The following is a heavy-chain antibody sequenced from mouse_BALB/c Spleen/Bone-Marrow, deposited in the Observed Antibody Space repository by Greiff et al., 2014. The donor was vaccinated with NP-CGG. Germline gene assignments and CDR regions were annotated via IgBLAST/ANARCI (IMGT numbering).Heavy chain of an antibody. CDR1: GFNIKDTY. D-gene: IGHD1-1*02. Sequence: EVQVVESGAELVKPGASVKLSCTASGFNIKDTYMHWVKQRPEQGLEWIGRIDPANGNTKYDPKFQGKATITADTSSNTAYLQLSSLTSEDTAVYYCARGWGAYWGQGTLVTVSA. V-gene: IGHV14-3*02. CDR2: IDPANGNT. J-gene: IGHJ3*01. CDR3: ARGWGAY.